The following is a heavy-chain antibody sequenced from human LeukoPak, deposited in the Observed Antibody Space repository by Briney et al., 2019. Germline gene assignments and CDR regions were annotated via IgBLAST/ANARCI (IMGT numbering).Heavy chain of an antibody. CDR3: ARASTMVRGAIGNNWFDP. D-gene: IGHD3-10*01. Sequence: SQTLSLTCTVSGGSISSGDYYWSWIRQPPGKGLEWIGYIYYSGSTYYNPSLKSRVTISVDTSKNQFSLKLSSVTAADTAVYYCARASTMVRGAIGNNWFDPWGQGTLVTVSS. CDR1: GGSISSGDYY. J-gene: IGHJ5*02. V-gene: IGHV4-30-4*08. CDR2: IYYSGST.